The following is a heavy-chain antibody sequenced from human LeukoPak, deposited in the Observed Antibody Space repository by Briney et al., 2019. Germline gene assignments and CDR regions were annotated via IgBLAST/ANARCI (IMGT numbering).Heavy chain of an antibody. J-gene: IGHJ4*02. CDR2: ISSSSSYI. D-gene: IGHD2-15*01. Sequence: PGGSLRLSCAASGFTFSSYSMNWVRQAPGKGLEWVSSISSSSSYIYYADSVKGRFTISRDNAKNSLCLQMNSLRAEDTAVYYCAKDPIGYCSGGSCYSMNYRGQGTLVTVSS. CDR3: AKDPIGYCSGGSCYSMNY. V-gene: IGHV3-21*01. CDR1: GFTFSSYS.